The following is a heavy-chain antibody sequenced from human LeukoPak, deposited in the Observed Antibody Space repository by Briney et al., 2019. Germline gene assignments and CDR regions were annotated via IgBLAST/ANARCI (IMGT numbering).Heavy chain of an antibody. D-gene: IGHD3-22*01. CDR3: ASTTLDYYDSSGPPFDY. J-gene: IGHJ4*02. V-gene: IGHV4-61*02. CDR1: GGSISSGSYY. CDR2: IYTSGST. Sequence: PSQTLSLTCTVSGGSISSGSYYWSWIRQPAGKGLEWIGRIYTSGSTNYNPSLKSRVTILVDTSKNQFSLKLSSVTAADTAAYYCASTTLDYYDSSGPPFDYWGQGTLVTVSS.